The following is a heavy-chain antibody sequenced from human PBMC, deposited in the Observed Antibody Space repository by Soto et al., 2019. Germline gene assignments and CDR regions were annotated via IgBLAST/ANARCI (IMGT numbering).Heavy chain of an antibody. D-gene: IGHD3-10*01. Sequence: SETLSLTCAVYGGSFGGYSWTWIRQPPGKGLEWIGEINHGGSTTYNPSLKSRVSISVYTSKNQFFLKLSSLTAADTAVYYCGRLWFGELLDYGIDVWGQGTTVTVS. J-gene: IGHJ6*02. CDR3: GRLWFGELLDYGIDV. CDR2: INHGGST. V-gene: IGHV4-34*01. CDR1: GGSFGGYS.